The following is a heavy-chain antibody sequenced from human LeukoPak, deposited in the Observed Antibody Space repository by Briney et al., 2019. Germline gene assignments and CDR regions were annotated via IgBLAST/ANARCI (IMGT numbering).Heavy chain of an antibody. CDR1: GFPFDDYA. D-gene: IGHD2-15*01. CDR2: ISGDGGST. CDR3: AKARYCSGGSCDTIDY. V-gene: IGHV3-43*02. Sequence: PGGSLRLSCAASGFPFDDYAMHWVRQAPGKGLEWVSLISGDGGSTYYADSVKGRFTISRDNSKNSLYLQMNSLRTEDTALYYCAKARYCSGGSCDTIDYWGQGTLVTVSS. J-gene: IGHJ4*02.